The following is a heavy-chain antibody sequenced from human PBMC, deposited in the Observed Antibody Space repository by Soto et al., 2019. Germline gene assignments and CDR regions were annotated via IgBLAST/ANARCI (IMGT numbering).Heavy chain of an antibody. CDR1: GGTFISDV. D-gene: IGHD3-22*01. CDR2: VIPMFPKA. Sequence: QVRLVQSEAEVKKAGSSVKVSCKASGGTFISDVVTWVRQAPGQGLEWMGGVIPMFPKANYAQKFQGRATITADKSTSTVYMELHSLKSEDTALYYCARCHSDSSGPGYLDSWGQGTLVTVTS. CDR3: ARCHSDSSGPGYLDS. V-gene: IGHV1-69*06. J-gene: IGHJ4*02.